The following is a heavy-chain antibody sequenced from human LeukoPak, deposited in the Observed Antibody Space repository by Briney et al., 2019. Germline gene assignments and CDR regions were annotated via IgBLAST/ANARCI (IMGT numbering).Heavy chain of an antibody. Sequence: PGGSLRLSCAASGFTFSSYAMSWVRQAPGKGLEWVSAISGSGGSTYYADSVKGRFTISRDNSKNTLYLQMNSLRAEDTAVYYCAKDRVGSGYPQYYFDYWGQGTLVTVSS. CDR2: ISGSGGST. CDR1: GFTFSSYA. D-gene: IGHD3-22*01. V-gene: IGHV3-23*01. CDR3: AKDRVGSGYPQYYFDY. J-gene: IGHJ4*02.